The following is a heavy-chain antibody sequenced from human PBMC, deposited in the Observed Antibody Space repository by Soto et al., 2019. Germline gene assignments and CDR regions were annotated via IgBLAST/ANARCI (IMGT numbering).Heavy chain of an antibody. Sequence: QVQLQESGPGLVKPSQTLSLTCTVSGDSISGGGYYWSWIRQNPGEGLEWIGFIYYTGTTTYNPSLTSRVTVPGAASKTRCSLTLSSVTAADTAVYYCAREGGSYSSYFDYWGQGTLVTVSS. CDR1: GDSISGGGYY. J-gene: IGHJ4*02. D-gene: IGHD1-26*01. CDR2: IYYTGTT. CDR3: AREGGSYSSYFDY. V-gene: IGHV4-31*03.